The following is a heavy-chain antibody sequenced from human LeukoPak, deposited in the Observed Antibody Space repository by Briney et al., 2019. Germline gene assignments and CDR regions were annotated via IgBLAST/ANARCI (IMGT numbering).Heavy chain of an antibody. CDR1: GFTFSSYS. CDR3: AREPPGGGFDY. CDR2: ISSSSSYI. D-gene: IGHD3-16*01. J-gene: IGHJ4*02. V-gene: IGHV3-21*01. Sequence: GGSLRLSCAASGFTFSSYSMNWVRQAPGKGLEWVSSISSSSSYIYYADSVKGRFTISRDNAKNTLYLQMNSLRAEDTAVYYCAREPPGGGFDYWGQGTLVTVSS.